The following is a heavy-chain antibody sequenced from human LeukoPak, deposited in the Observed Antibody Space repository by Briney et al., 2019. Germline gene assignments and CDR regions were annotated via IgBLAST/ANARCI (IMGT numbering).Heavy chain of an antibody. CDR3: ARTQNYYQRAFGI. CDR1: GGSFSGYY. Sequence: SETLSLTCAVYGGSFSGYYWSWIRQPPGKGLEWIGEINHSGSTNYNPSLKSRVTIPVDTSKNQFSLKLSSVTAADTAVYYCARTQNYYQRAFGIWGQGTMVTVSS. V-gene: IGHV4-34*01. D-gene: IGHD3-22*01. CDR2: INHSGST. J-gene: IGHJ3*02.